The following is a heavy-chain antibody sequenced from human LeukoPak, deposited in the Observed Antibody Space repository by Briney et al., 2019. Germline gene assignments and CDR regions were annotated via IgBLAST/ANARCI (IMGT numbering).Heavy chain of an antibody. CDR2: IGGGGTT. CDR3: AQDRGARYPFGMDV. CDR1: GFTFSSYG. J-gene: IGHJ6*02. Sequence: PGRSLRLSCAASGFTFSSYGMHWVRQAPGKGLEWVSSIGGGGTTSYADSVKSRFTISRDLSKITVYLQMNSLRAEDTAVYYCAQDRGARYPFGMDVWGQGTTVTVSS. V-gene: IGHV3-23*01. D-gene: IGHD2-2*01.